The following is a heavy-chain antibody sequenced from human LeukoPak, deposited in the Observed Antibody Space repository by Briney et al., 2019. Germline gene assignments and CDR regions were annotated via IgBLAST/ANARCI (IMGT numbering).Heavy chain of an antibody. Sequence: GGSLRLSCAASGFTSSSYAMGWVCQAPGKGLEWVSAMSGSGGSTYYADSVKGRFTISRDNSKNTLYLQMNSLRAEDTAVYYCAKDWSVIVGANLALDYWGQGTLVTVSS. CDR3: AKDWSVIVGANLALDY. CDR2: MSGSGGST. J-gene: IGHJ4*02. D-gene: IGHD1-26*01. CDR1: GFTSSSYA. V-gene: IGHV3-23*01.